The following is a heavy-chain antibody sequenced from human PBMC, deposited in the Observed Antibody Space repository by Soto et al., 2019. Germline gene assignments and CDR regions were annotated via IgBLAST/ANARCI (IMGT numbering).Heavy chain of an antibody. J-gene: IGHJ4*02. CDR1: GFSFRNYG. V-gene: IGHV3-33*01. CDR3: ARESSNYVSDY. Sequence: QVQLVESGGGVVQPGRSLRLSCAASGFSFRNYGMHWVRQAPGKGLEWVAAIWYDGSNKYYADSVKGRFTISRDNFKNTLYLQMNSLRADDTAVYYCARESSNYVSDYWGQGTLVTVSS. D-gene: IGHD4-4*01. CDR2: IWYDGSNK.